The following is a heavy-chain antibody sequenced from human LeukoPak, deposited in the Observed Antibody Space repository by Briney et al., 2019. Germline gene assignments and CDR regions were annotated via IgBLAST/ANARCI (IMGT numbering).Heavy chain of an antibody. Sequence: GGSLRLSCAASGFTFRSYGMHWVRQAPGKGLVWVSHTNSDGSSTTYADSVKGRFTISRDNARNTLFLQMNSLRAEDTAVYYCARDLKGPVNDVFDIWGQGTMVTVSS. CDR1: GFTFRSYG. D-gene: IGHD4-23*01. V-gene: IGHV3-74*01. J-gene: IGHJ3*02. CDR2: TNSDGSST. CDR3: ARDLKGPVNDVFDI.